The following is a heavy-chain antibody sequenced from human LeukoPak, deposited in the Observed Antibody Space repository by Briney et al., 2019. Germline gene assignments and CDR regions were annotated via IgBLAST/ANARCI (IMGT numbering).Heavy chain of an antibody. Sequence: PSETLSLTCAVYGGSFSGYYWSWIRQPPGKGLEWIGEINHSGSTNYNPSLKSRVTISVDTSKNQFSLKLSSVTAADTAVYYCARGIAAAGLGWFDPWGQGTLVTVSS. D-gene: IGHD6-13*01. J-gene: IGHJ5*02. CDR2: INHSGST. CDR1: GGSFSGYY. CDR3: ARGIAAAGLGWFDP. V-gene: IGHV4-34*01.